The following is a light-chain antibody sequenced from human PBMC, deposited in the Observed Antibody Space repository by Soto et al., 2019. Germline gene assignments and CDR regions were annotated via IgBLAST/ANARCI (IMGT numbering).Light chain of an antibody. V-gene: IGKV3-20*01. CDR2: DVS. CDR3: QQYGSPPT. CDR1: QSVSSSY. J-gene: IGKJ1*01. Sequence: EIVLTQSPGTLSLSPGERATLSCRSSQSVSSSYLAWYQHKPGQAPRLLIYDVSSRATGIPDRFSGSGSGTGFTLTISRLEPEDFAVYYCQQYGSPPTFGQGTKVEIK.